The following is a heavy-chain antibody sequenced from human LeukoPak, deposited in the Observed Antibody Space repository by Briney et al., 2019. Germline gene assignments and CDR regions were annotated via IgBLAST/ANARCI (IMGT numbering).Heavy chain of an antibody. CDR3: AREPAATRIAVAGQGDY. Sequence: GASVKVSCKASGYTFTCYYMHWVRQAPGQGLEWMGWINPNSGGTNYAQKFQGRVTMTRDTSISTAYMELSRLRSDDTAVYYCAREPAATRIAVAGQGDYWGQGTLVTVSS. J-gene: IGHJ4*02. D-gene: IGHD6-19*01. V-gene: IGHV1-2*02. CDR1: GYTFTCYY. CDR2: INPNSGGT.